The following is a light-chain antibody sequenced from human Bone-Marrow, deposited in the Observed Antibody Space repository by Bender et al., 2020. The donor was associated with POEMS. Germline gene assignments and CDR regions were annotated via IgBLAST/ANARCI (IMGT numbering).Light chain of an antibody. V-gene: IGLV2-8*01. J-gene: IGLJ3*02. CDR3: CSYAGSSTWV. CDR2: EVS. CDR1: SSDVGAYKY. Sequence: QSVLTQPPSASGSPGQSVTISCTGTSSDVGAYKYVSWYQQHPGEAPKLMIYEVSKRPSGVSNRFSASKSGNTASLTISGLQVEDEADYYCCSYAGSSTWVFGGGTKLTV.